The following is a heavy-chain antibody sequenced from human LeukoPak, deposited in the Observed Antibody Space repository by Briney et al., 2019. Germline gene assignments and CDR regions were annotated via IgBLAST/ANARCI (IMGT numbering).Heavy chain of an antibody. J-gene: IGHJ3*02. CDR2: IYYSGGI. V-gene: IGHV4-59*04. CDR1: GGSISGYC. D-gene: IGHD4-17*01. CDR3: ARKATTGPTKAAFDI. Sequence: PSETLSLTCPVSGGSISGYCWSWIRQPPGKGLEWIGHIYYSGGIYYNPSLKSRVTMSVDTSKNQFSLKLSSVTAVDTAVYYCARKATTGPTKAAFDIWGQGTMVTVSS.